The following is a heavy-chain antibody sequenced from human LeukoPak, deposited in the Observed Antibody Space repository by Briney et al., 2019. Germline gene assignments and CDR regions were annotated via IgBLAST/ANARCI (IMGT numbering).Heavy chain of an antibody. CDR1: GGSISSYY. CDR3: ARASIAADSSYAFDI. Sequence: ETLSLTCTVSGGSISSYYWSWIRQPPGKGLEWIGCIYYSGSTNYNPSLKSRVTISVDTSKNQFSLKLSSVTAADTAVYYCARASIAADSSYAFDIWGQGTMVTVSS. J-gene: IGHJ3*02. V-gene: IGHV4-59*01. CDR2: IYYSGST. D-gene: IGHD6-13*01.